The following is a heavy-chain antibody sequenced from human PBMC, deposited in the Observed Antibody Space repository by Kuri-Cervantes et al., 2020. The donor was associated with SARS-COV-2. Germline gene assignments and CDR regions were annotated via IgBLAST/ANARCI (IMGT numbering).Heavy chain of an antibody. J-gene: IGHJ4*02. V-gene: IGHV1-69*06. D-gene: IGHD6-13*01. CDR2: IIPIFGTA. Sequence: SVKVSCRASGGTFSSYAISWVRQTPGQGLEWMGGIIPIFGTANYAQKFQGRVTITADKSTSTAYMELSSLRSEDTAVYYCAREQPDATFFDYWGQGTLVTVSS. CDR1: GGTFSSYA. CDR3: AREQPDATFFDY.